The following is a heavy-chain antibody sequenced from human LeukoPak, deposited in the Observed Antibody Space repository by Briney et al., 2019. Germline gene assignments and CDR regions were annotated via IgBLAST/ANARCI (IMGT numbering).Heavy chain of an antibody. D-gene: IGHD3-10*01. CDR1: GFTFSSYK. CDR3: ARNFGSGSPNYYTYYGLDV. CDR2: IVRGNGYI. J-gene: IGHJ6*02. V-gene: IGHV3-21*01. Sequence: GGSLRLSCAASGFTFSSYKMNWVRQAPGKGLEWVSSIVRGNGYIYYADSVKGRFTISRDNAKNSLYLQMNSLRAEDTVVYYCARNFGSGSPNYYTYYGLDVWGQGTRVIVSS.